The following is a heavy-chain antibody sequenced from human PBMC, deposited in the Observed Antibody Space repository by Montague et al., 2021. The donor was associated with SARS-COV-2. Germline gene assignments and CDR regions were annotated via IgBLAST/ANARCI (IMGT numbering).Heavy chain of an antibody. J-gene: IGHJ2*01. Sequence: TLSLTCTASGGSISGGGYYWSWIRQHPGKGLEWIGYIYYSGSTYYNPSLKSRVTISVDTSKNQFSLKLSSVTAADTAVYYCARVHIVVVTAMRYFDLWGRGTLVTVSS. CDR1: GGSISGGGYY. CDR2: IYYSGST. V-gene: IGHV4-31*03. D-gene: IGHD2-21*02. CDR3: ARVHIVVVTAMRYFDL.